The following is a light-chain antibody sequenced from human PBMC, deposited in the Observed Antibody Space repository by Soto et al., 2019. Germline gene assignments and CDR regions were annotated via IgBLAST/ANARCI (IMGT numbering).Light chain of an antibody. Sequence: QSVLTLPPSASGTPGQRVTITCSGGSSNIKTNGVSWYQQVPGAAPKLLIYSNNQRPSGAPDRFTGSKSGTSASLAIAGLQSEDEATYHCATWDDSLNGLIFGGGTKLTVL. CDR3: ATWDDSLNGLI. CDR2: SNN. CDR1: SSNIKTNG. V-gene: IGLV1-44*01. J-gene: IGLJ2*01.